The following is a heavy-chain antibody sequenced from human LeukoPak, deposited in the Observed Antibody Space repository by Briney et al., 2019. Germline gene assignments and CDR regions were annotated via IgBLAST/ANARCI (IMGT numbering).Heavy chain of an antibody. CDR1: GDSVSSSSSA. J-gene: IGHJ4*02. CDR3: ARGGGYDFDY. D-gene: IGHD5-12*01. CDR2: TYYRSFWRN. Sequence: SQTLSLTCAISGDSVSSSSSAWNWIRQSPSRGLEWLGRTYYRSFWRNDYAVSVRSRITINTDTSKNHFSLQLKSAAPDDTAVYYCARGGGYDFDYWGQGTLVTVSS. V-gene: IGHV6-1*01.